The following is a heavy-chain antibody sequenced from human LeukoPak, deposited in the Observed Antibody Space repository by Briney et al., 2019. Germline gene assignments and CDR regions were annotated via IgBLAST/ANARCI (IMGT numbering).Heavy chain of an antibody. D-gene: IGHD3-10*01. CDR2: TRNKANSYTT. CDR3: ASLYGSGKRWVDP. Sequence: GGSLRLSCAASGFTVSNNYISWIRQAPGKGLEWVGRTRNKANSYTTEYAASVKGRFTISRDDSKNSLYLQMNSLKTEDTAVYYCASLYGSGKRWVDPWGQGTLVTVSS. CDR1: GFTVSNNY. V-gene: IGHV3-72*01. J-gene: IGHJ5*02.